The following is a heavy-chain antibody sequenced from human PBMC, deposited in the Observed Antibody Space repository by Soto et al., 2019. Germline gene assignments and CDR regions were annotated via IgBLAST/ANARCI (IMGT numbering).Heavy chain of an antibody. CDR2: INHSGST. Sequence: TLSLTCAVYGGSFSGYYWSWIRQPPGKGLEWIGEINHSGSTNYNPSLKSRVTISVDTSKNQFSLKLSSVTAADTAVYYCATRRDEDNYYDSSGQREYYFDYWGQGTMVTVYS. V-gene: IGHV4-34*01. CDR1: GGSFSGYY. CDR3: ATRRDEDNYYDSSGQREYYFDY. J-gene: IGHJ4*02. D-gene: IGHD3-22*01.